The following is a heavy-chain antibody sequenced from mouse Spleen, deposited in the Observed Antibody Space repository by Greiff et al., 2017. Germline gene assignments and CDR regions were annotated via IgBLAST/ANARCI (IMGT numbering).Heavy chain of an antibody. J-gene: IGHJ1*01. CDR3: ARSDTGTYWYFDV. V-gene: IGHV1-80*01. Sequence: VQLQQSGAELVKPGASVKISCKASGYAFSSYWMNWVKQRPGKGLEWIGQIYPGDGDTNYNGKFKGKATLTADKSSSTAYMQLSSLTSEDSAVYFCARSDTGTYWYFDVWGAGTTVTVSS. CDR1: GYAFSSYW. CDR2: IYPGDGDT. D-gene: IGHD4-1*01.